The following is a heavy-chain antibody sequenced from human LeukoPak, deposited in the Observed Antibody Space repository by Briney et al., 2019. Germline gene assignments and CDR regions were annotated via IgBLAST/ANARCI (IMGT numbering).Heavy chain of an antibody. CDR2: ISHDGSNK. D-gene: IGHD6-13*01. Sequence: GGSLRLSCAASGFTFSSYPMHWVRQAPGRGLQWVAVISHDGSNKYYEDSVKGRFTISRDNAKNSLYLQMNSLRAEDTAVYYCARVHSYSSSWYPDFWGQGTLVTVSS. CDR3: ARVHSYSSSWYPDF. J-gene: IGHJ4*02. CDR1: GFTFSSYP. V-gene: IGHV3-30-3*01.